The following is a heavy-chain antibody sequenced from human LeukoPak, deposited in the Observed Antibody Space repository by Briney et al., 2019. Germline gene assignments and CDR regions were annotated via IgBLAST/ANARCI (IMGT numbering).Heavy chain of an antibody. CDR1: GYTFTGYY. J-gene: IGHJ4*02. CDR2: INPNSGGT. CDR3: ARGGDWSSSTRTGTDY. Sequence: GASVKVSCKASGYTFTGYYMHWVRQAPGQGLEWMGWINPNSGGTNYTQKFQGRVTMTRDTSISTAYMELSRLRSDDTAVYYCARGGDWSSSTRTGTDYWGQGTLVTASS. V-gene: IGHV1-2*02. D-gene: IGHD2-2*01.